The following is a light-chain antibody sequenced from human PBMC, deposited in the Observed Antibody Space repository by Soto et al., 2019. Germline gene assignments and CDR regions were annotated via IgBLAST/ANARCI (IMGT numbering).Light chain of an antibody. J-gene: IGKJ1*01. Sequence: EIVLTQSPGTLSLSPGERATLSCRASQSVSSSYLAWYQQKPGQAPRLLIYGASSRATGITDRFSGSGSGPDFTLTISRLEPEDFAVYYCQQYGSSPWTFGQGTKVEI. CDR1: QSVSSSY. CDR3: QQYGSSPWT. CDR2: GAS. V-gene: IGKV3-20*01.